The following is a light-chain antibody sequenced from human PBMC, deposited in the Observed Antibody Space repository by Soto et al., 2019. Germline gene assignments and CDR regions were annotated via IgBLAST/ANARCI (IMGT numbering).Light chain of an antibody. CDR1: QSISSW. V-gene: IGKV1-5*03. CDR2: KAS. CDR3: QQYNSYPWT. J-gene: IGKJ1*01. Sequence: DIQMTQSPSTLSASVGDRVTITCRASQSISSWLAWYQQKPGKATKLLINKASSLESGVPSRFSGSGSGTEFTLAISSLQPDDFATYYCQQYNSYPWTFGQGTKVDIK.